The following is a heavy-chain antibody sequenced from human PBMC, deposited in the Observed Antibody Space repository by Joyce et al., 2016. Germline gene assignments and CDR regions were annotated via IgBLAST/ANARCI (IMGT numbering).Heavy chain of an antibody. CDR2: TYDRSKWYT. Sequence: QIQLQQSGPGLVKPSQTLSLTCAISGASVSSNSAAWNWIRQSPSRGLEWLGRTYDRSKWYTDYAVSVKSRLIVTPDTSKNLFSLQLSSVTPGDTAVYYGTRGNDAFDAWGQGTVVTVSS. CDR1: GASVSSNSAA. V-gene: IGHV6-1*01. CDR3: TRGNDAFDA. J-gene: IGHJ3*01.